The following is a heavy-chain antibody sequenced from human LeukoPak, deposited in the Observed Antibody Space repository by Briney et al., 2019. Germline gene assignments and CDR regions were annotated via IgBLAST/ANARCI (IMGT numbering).Heavy chain of an antibody. CDR1: GGSISSGGYY. CDR3: ARVVGSPPYYYGMDV. D-gene: IGHD6-13*01. V-gene: IGHV4-31*03. CDR2: IYYSGST. Sequence: SETLSLTCTVSGGSISSGGYYWSWIRQHPGKGLEWIGYIYYSGSTYYNPSLKSRVTISVDTSKNQFSLKLSSVTAADTAVYYCARVVGSPPYYYGMDVWGQGTTVTVSS. J-gene: IGHJ6*02.